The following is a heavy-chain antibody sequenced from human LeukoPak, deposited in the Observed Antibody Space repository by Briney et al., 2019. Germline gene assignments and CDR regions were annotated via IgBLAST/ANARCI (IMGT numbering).Heavy chain of an antibody. J-gene: IGHJ1*01. Sequence: SETLSLTCTVSGGSISSYYWSWIRQPPGKGLEWIGYIYYSGSTNYNPSLKSRATISVDTSKNQFSLKLSSVTAADTAVYYCARHLRREQWLGPIQHWGQGTLATVSS. CDR2: IYYSGST. D-gene: IGHD6-19*01. V-gene: IGHV4-59*08. CDR1: GGSISSYY. CDR3: ARHLRREQWLGPIQH.